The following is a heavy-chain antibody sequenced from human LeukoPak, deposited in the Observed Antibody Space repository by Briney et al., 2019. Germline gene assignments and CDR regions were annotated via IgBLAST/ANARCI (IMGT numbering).Heavy chain of an antibody. CDR2: MNPNSGNT. D-gene: IGHD2-15*01. V-gene: IGHV1-8*03. Sequence: GASVKVSCKASGYTFTSYDINWVRQATGQGLEWMGWMNPNSGNTGYAQKFQGRVTITRNTSISTAYMELSSLRSEDTAVYYCASSGYCSGGSCYGDYFDYWGPRTLVTVSS. CDR1: GYTFTSYD. CDR3: ASSGYCSGGSCYGDYFDY. J-gene: IGHJ4*02.